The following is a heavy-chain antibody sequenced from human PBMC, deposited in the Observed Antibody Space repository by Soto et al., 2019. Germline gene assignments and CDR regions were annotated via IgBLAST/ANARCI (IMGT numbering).Heavy chain of an antibody. CDR3: ARGVAAAHYYFDY. V-gene: IGHV1-3*01. Sequence: SVKVSCKASGYTFTSYAMHWVRQAPGQRLEWMGWINAGNGNTKYSQKFQGRVTITRDTSASTAYMELSSLRSEDTAVYYCARGVAAAHYYFDYWGQGTLVTVSS. CDR1: GYTFTSYA. J-gene: IGHJ4*02. D-gene: IGHD6-13*01. CDR2: INAGNGNT.